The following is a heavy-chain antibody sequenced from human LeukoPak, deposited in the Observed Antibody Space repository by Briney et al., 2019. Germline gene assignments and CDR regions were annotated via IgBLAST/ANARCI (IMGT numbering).Heavy chain of an antibody. CDR1: GYTFTSYD. D-gene: IGHD5-12*01. CDR3: ARAPGYSGYDYALDY. V-gene: IGHV1-69*04. Sequence: ASVKVSCKASGYTFTSYDINWVRQAPGQGLEWMGRIIPILGIANYAQKFQGRVTITADKSTSTAYMELSSLRSEDTAVYYCARAPGYSGYDYALDYWGQGTLVTVSS. J-gene: IGHJ4*02. CDR2: IIPILGIA.